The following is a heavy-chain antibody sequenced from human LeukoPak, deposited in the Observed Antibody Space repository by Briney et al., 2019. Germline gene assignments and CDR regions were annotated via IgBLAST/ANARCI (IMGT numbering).Heavy chain of an antibody. J-gene: IGHJ2*01. D-gene: IGHD5-24*01. CDR3: ASQRWGTYWYFDL. Sequence: GGSLRLSCAASGFTFSSYAMSWVRQAPGKGLEWVSAISGSGGRTYYADSVKGRFTISRDNSKNTLYLQMNSLRAGDTAVYYCASQRWGTYWYFDLWGRGTLVTVSS. CDR1: GFTFSSYA. V-gene: IGHV3-23*01. CDR2: ISGSGGRT.